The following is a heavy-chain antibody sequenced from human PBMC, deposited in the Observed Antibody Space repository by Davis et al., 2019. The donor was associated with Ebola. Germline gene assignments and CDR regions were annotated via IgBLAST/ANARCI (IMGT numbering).Heavy chain of an antibody. J-gene: IGHJ6*04. D-gene: IGHD3-3*01. CDR1: GFTFSSYA. V-gene: IGHV3-30*04. CDR3: AKSGLSFGVVKYHYGMDV. Sequence: GGSLRLSCVGSGFTFSSYAMHWVRQAPGKGLEWVAVISYEGGSKDYADSVKGRFTISRDNSKKTLYLQMNSLRAEDTAVYYCAKSGLSFGVVKYHYGMDVWGKGTTVTVSS. CDR2: ISYEGGSK.